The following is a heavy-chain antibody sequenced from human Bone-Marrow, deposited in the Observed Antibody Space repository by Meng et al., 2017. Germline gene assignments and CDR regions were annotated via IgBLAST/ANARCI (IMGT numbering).Heavy chain of an antibody. CDR3: ARETLANYYDSSGYLQNWFDP. Sequence: GSLRLSCTVSGGSIGSYYWSWIRQPPGKGLEWIGYIYYSGSTNYNPSLKSRVTISVDTSKIQFSLKLSSVTAADTAVYYCARETLANYYDSSGYLQNWFDPWGQGTLVTVSS. CDR1: GGSIGSYY. D-gene: IGHD3-22*01. J-gene: IGHJ5*02. CDR2: IYYSGST. V-gene: IGHV4-59*01.